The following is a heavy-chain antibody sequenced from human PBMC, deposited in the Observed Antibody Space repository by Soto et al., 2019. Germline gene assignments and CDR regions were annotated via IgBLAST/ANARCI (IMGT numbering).Heavy chain of an antibody. D-gene: IGHD2-15*01. Sequence: PVGSLRLSCAASGFTFSSYAMSWVRQAPGKGLEWVSAISGSGGSTYYADSVKGRFTISRDNSKNTLYLQMNSLRAEDTAVYYCAKLTSVVTGMDVWGQGTTVIVSS. CDR2: ISGSGGST. V-gene: IGHV3-23*01. CDR3: AKLTSVVTGMDV. J-gene: IGHJ6*02. CDR1: GFTFSSYA.